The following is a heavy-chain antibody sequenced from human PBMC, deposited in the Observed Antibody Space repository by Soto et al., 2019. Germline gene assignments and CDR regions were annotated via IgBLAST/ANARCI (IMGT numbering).Heavy chain of an antibody. V-gene: IGHV1-2*02. D-gene: IGHD2-8*02. CDR1: GYSFTGYY. Sequence: HEHLVQSGAEVKRPGASLKVSCKASGYSFTGYYIHWVRQDPGQGLEWMGWINPDGGTTNYAPNFQVRVSLTSDTSSSTASRDLTILTSADTAVYYCASGDEGAGGYTVPYVDYWGQGTLVIVSS. CDR3: ASGDEGAGGYTVPYVDY. J-gene: IGHJ4*02. CDR2: INPDGGTT.